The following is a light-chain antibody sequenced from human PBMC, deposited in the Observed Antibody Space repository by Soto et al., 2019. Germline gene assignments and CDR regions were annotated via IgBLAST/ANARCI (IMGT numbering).Light chain of an antibody. CDR1: SSDVGAYNY. CDR3: CSYAGSYTYV. Sequence: QSVLTQPRSVSGSPGQSVTISCTGTSSDVGAYNYVSWYQQHPGKAPKLVIYDVNRRPSGVPDRFSGSKSGNTASLTISGLQAADEADYYCCSYAGSYTYVFGTGTKLTVL. V-gene: IGLV2-11*01. CDR2: DVN. J-gene: IGLJ1*01.